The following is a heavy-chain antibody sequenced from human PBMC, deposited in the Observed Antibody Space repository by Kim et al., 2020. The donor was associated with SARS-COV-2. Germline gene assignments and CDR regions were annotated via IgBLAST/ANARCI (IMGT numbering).Heavy chain of an antibody. CDR3: AKVHCVGECYSNFDY. D-gene: IGHD2-21*01. J-gene: IGHJ4*02. V-gene: IGHV3-30*13. Sequence: SVKGRFTISRDNSNYRLYLQMSSLFVEDTAVYYCAKVHCVGECYSNFDYWVRGTLVTVSS.